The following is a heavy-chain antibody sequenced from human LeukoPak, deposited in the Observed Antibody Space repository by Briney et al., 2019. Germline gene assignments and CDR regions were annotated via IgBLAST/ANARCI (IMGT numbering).Heavy chain of an antibody. D-gene: IGHD6-13*01. CDR3: ARQRAAAGTFYYYYYGMDV. CDR1: GGSISSSSYY. CDR2: IYYSGST. Sequence: SETLSLTCTVSGGSISSSSYYWGWIRQPPGKGLEWIGSIYYSGSTYYNPSLESRVTISVDTSKNQFSLKLSSVTAADTAVYYCARQRAAAGTFYYYYYGMDVWGQGTTVTVSS. V-gene: IGHV4-39*01. J-gene: IGHJ6*02.